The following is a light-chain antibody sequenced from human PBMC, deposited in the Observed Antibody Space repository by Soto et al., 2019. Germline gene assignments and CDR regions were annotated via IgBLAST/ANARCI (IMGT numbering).Light chain of an antibody. V-gene: IGKV3-20*01. CDR2: GIS. CDR1: QNLNHNY. Sequence: EVVLTQSPGTLSLSPGERATLSCRASQNLNHNYFAWYQQKPGQGPRLLIYGISTRAAAIPDRFSGSGFGTDFTLTITRLEPEDFAVYYCQQYGDSPQTFGPGTKVDIK. J-gene: IGKJ1*01. CDR3: QQYGDSPQT.